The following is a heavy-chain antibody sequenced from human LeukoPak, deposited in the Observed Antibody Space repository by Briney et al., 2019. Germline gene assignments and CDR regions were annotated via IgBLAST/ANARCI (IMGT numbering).Heavy chain of an antibody. D-gene: IGHD2-2*01. Sequence: ASVKVSCKASGYTFTSYGISWVRQAPGQGLEWMGWISAYNGNTNYAQKLQGRVTMATDTSTSTAYMELRSLRSDDTAVYYCARGSCSSTSCAKGNWFDPWGQGTLVTVSS. CDR3: ARGSCSSTSCAKGNWFDP. V-gene: IGHV1-18*01. CDR1: GYTFTSYG. J-gene: IGHJ5*02. CDR2: ISAYNGNT.